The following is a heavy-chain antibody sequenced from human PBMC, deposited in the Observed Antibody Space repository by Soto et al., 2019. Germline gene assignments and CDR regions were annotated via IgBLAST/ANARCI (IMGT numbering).Heavy chain of an antibody. Sequence: QVQLVESGGGVVQPGRSLRLSCVASGFSFSSYGVHWVRQAPGKGLEWVAVIPYDGNKKYYADSVKGRFTISRDNSKNTLYLQMNSLRPEDTAMYYCAKDFQQWLVRGAYYFDYWGRGTLVTVSS. J-gene: IGHJ4*02. CDR3: AKDFQQWLVRGAYYFDY. CDR2: IPYDGNKK. CDR1: GFSFSSYG. D-gene: IGHD6-19*01. V-gene: IGHV3-30*18.